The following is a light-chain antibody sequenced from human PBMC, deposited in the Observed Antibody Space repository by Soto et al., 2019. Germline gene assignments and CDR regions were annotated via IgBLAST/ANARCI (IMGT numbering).Light chain of an antibody. CDR2: KAS. Sequence: DIQMTQSPSTLSASVGDRVTITCRASQSISSWLAWYQQKPGKAPKLLIYKASSLESEVPSRFSGSGSGKESTLTISSLQPDDFANYYCQQYNSYWLTFGGGTKVEIK. J-gene: IGKJ4*01. CDR1: QSISSW. V-gene: IGKV1-5*03. CDR3: QQYNSYWLT.